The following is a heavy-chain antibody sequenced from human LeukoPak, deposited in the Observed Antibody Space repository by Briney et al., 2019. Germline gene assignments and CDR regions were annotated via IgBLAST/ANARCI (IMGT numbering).Heavy chain of an antibody. CDR3: ARERSSSWTNWFDP. Sequence: GGSLRLSCAASGFTFSSYSMSWVRQAPGKGLEWVANIKQDGSEKYYVDSVKGRFTISRDNAKNSLYLQMNSLRAEDTAVYYCARERSSSWTNWFDPWGQGTLVTVSS. V-gene: IGHV3-7*01. D-gene: IGHD6-13*01. CDR1: GFTFSSYS. J-gene: IGHJ5*02. CDR2: IKQDGSEK.